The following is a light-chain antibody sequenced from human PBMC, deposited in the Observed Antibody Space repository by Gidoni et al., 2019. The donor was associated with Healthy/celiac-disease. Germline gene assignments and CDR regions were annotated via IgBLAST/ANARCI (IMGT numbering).Light chain of an antibody. Sequence: EIVMTQSPATLSVSPGERATLSCRASQSVSSNLAWYQQKPGQAPRLLIYGASTRSTGIPARFSCSGSGTEFTLTISSLPSEDFAFYYCQQYNNWPPLTFGGGTKVEIK. CDR3: QQYNNWPPLT. CDR2: GAS. J-gene: IGKJ4*01. CDR1: QSVSSN. V-gene: IGKV3-15*01.